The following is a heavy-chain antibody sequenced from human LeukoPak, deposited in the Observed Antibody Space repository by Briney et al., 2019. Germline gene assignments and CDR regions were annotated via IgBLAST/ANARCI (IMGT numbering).Heavy chain of an antibody. CDR1: GGSFSGYC. Sequence: PSETLSLTCAVYGGSFSGYCWSWIRQPPGKGLEWIGEINHSGSTNYNPSLKSRVTISVDTSKNQFSLKLSSVTAADTAVYYCARGREVRGVAETPHVLIDYWGQGTLVTVSS. J-gene: IGHJ4*02. V-gene: IGHV4-34*01. D-gene: IGHD3-10*01. CDR2: INHSGST. CDR3: ARGREVRGVAETPHVLIDY.